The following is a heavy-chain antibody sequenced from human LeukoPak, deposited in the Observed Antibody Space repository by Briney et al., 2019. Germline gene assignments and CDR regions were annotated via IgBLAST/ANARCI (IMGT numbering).Heavy chain of an antibody. D-gene: IGHD3-10*01. V-gene: IGHV4-4*02. Sequence: SETLSLTCAVSSGSIFNSNWWSWVRQPPGKGLEWIGQIFHSGSTSYSPSLKSRVTISVDTSTDRFSLGLNSVTAADTGVYYCARHRYGSGSHLYYYYHMDVWARGTTVTVSS. CDR1: SGSIFNSNW. J-gene: IGHJ6*03. CDR3: ARHRYGSGSHLYYYYHMDV. CDR2: IFHSGST.